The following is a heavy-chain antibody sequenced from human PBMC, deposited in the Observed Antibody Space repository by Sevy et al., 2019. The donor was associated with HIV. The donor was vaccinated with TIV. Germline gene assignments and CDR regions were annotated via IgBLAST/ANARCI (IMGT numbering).Heavy chain of an antibody. CDR3: ARNKSRREGEYWFDP. CDR1: GGSISSGAYY. D-gene: IGHD1-26*01. J-gene: IGHJ5*02. CDR2: IYYTGST. V-gene: IGHV4-31*03. Sequence: SETLSLTCTVSGGSISSGAYYWSWIRQHPGTGLECIGYIYYTGSTYHNPCLRSRVTMSVDTSKNQFSLRLSSVTAADTAVYYCARNKSRREGEYWFDPWGQGTLVTVSS.